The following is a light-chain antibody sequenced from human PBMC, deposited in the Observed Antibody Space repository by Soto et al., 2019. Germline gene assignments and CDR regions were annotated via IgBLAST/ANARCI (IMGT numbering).Light chain of an antibody. CDR3: QFYDSSLSGWV. J-gene: IGLJ3*02. CDR2: GNS. V-gene: IGLV1-40*01. Sequence: QSVLTQPPSVSGAPGQRVTISCTGSSSNIGAGYDVHWYQQLLGTAPKLLIYGNSNRPSGVPDRFSGSKSGTSASLAITGLQAEDEADYYCQFYDSSLSGWVFGGGTKLPVL. CDR1: SSNIGAGYD.